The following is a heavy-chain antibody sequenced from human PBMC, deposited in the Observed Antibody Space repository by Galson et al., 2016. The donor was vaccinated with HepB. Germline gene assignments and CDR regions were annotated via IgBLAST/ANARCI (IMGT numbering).Heavy chain of an antibody. CDR2: IYYSGST. V-gene: IGHV4-59*01. J-gene: IGHJ4*02. Sequence: LSLTCTVSGGSLSSYYWSWIRQPPGKGLEWIGYIYYSGSTNYNPSLKGRVTISIDTSKNQLSLKLSSVTAADTAMYYCARSPSMIRGVILDSWGQGTLVTVSS. D-gene: IGHD3-10*01. CDR1: GGSLSSYY. CDR3: ARSPSMIRGVILDS.